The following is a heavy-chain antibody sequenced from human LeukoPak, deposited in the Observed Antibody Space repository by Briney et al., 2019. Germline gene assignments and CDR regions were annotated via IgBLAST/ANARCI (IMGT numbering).Heavy chain of an antibody. CDR2: IIPIFGTA. CDR1: GGTFSSYA. D-gene: IGHD5-12*01. CDR3: ARAKRGYSGYGPNSGAFDI. V-gene: IGHV1-69*06. J-gene: IGHJ3*02. Sequence: AASVKVSCKASGGTFSSYAISWVRQAPGQGLEWMGGIIPIFGTANYAQKFQGRVTITADKSTSTAYMELSSLRSEDTAVYYCARAKRGYSGYGPNSGAFDIWGQGTMVTVSS.